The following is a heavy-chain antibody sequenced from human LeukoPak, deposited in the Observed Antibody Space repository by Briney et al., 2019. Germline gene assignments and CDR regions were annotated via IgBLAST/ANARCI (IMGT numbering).Heavy chain of an antibody. J-gene: IGHJ4*02. Sequence: GGSLRLSCAASGFTFSSYAMHWVRQAPGKGLEWVAIISFDGSIKYQADSVKGRFTISRDDSKNTLYLQMNSLRAEDTAVYYCARDRSANSRVYYFDYWGQGTLVTVSS. CDR2: ISFDGSIK. CDR3: ARDRSANSRVYYFDY. V-gene: IGHV3-30-3*01. CDR1: GFTFSSYA. D-gene: IGHD4/OR15-4a*01.